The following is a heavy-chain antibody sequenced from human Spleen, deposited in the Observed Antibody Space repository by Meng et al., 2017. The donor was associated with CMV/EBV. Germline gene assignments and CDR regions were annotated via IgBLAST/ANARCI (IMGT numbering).Heavy chain of an antibody. V-gene: IGHV4-39*07. D-gene: IGHD6-13*01. J-gene: IGHJ5*02. CDR2: IYYSGST. Sequence: LHRRESGPGLVKPSETLSLTCTVSGGSISSSSYDWGWIRQPPGKGLEWIGSIYYSGSTYYNPSLKSRVTMSVDTSKNQFSLKLSSVTAADTAVYYCARSLGIAARRDWFDPWGQGTLVTVSS. CDR1: GGSISSSSYD. CDR3: ARSLGIAARRDWFDP.